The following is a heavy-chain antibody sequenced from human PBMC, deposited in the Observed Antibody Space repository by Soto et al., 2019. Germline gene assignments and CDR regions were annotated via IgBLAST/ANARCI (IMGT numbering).Heavy chain of an antibody. D-gene: IGHD6-19*01. CDR3: ARDDLAVAGNF. CDR1: GFSFSTYW. V-gene: IGHV3-7*03. CDR2: IKQDGSEK. Sequence: GGSLRLSCAASGFSFSTYWMSWVRQPPGKGLEWVANIKQDGSEKYYVDSVKGRFTISRDNAKNSLYLQMNSLSVEDTAVYYCARDDLAVAGNFWGQGTLVTVSS. J-gene: IGHJ4*02.